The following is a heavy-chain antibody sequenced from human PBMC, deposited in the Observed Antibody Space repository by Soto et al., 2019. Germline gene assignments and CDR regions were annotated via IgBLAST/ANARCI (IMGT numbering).Heavy chain of an antibody. J-gene: IGHJ4*02. CDR3: ARYSGKYQGPIDY. CDR1: RFTFSHYS. Sequence: SLRLPCAASRFTFSHYSIHCVPQAPGKGLEWLAVISYDGSNKHYADSVKGRFTVSRDNSKNTLYLQMNSLRGEDTAVYFGARYSGKYQGPIDYWGQGTLVTVCS. CDR2: ISYDGSNK. D-gene: IGHD1-26*01. V-gene: IGHV3-30*03.